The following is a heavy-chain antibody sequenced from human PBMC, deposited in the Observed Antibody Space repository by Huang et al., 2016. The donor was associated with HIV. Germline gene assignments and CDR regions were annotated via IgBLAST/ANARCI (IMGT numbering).Heavy chain of an antibody. CDR3: ATSTPDVGAGVLRSAFDI. CDR2: FDPKEGET. D-gene: IGHD2-15*01. J-gene: IGHJ3*02. Sequence: QVQLVESGAELKKPGASVRVSCKVSGYTVSELSLHWVRQAPEKGLGWVVVFDPKEGETIYEQRLQGRVTMTEETSTGTAYMELSSLRPEDTAVYYCATSTPDVGAGVLRSAFDIWGQGTMVTVSS. CDR1: GYTVSELS. V-gene: IGHV1-24*01.